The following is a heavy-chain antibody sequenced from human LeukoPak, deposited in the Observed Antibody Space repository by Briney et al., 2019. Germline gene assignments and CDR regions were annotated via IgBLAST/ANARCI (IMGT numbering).Heavy chain of an antibody. CDR3: ARLYYDLLTGTRRFDH. Sequence: PSQTLSLTCTVSGGSISSGDYYWSWIRQPPGKGLEWIGNIYYSGSTYYNPSLKSRVTISVDTSKNQFSLKLSSVTAADTAVYYCARLYYDLLTGTRRFDHWGQGTLATVSS. CDR1: GGSISSGDYY. D-gene: IGHD3-9*01. CDR2: IYYSGST. V-gene: IGHV4-30-4*01. J-gene: IGHJ4*02.